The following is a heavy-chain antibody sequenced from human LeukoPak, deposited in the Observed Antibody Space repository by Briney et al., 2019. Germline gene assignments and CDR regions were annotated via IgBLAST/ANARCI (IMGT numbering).Heavy chain of an antibody. D-gene: IGHD5-12*01. V-gene: IGHV4-31*03. Sequence: PSETLSLTCTVSGGSISSGGYYWSWIRQHPGKGLEWIGYIYYSGSTYYNPSLKSRVTISVDTSKNQFSLKLSSVTAADTAVCYCARGYSGYDDYWGQGTLVTVSS. CDR2: IYYSGST. J-gene: IGHJ4*02. CDR3: ARGYSGYDDY. CDR1: GGSISSGGYY.